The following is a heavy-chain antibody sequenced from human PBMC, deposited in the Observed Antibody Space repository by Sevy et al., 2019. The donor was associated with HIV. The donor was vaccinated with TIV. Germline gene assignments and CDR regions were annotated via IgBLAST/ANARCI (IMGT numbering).Heavy chain of an antibody. D-gene: IGHD5-12*01. CDR3: AREHPGYNPFDN. CDR1: GFTFSTYD. V-gene: IGHV3-30*03. CDR2: ISYDGSLK. Sequence: GGSLRLSCAGSGFTFSTYDMHWVRQAPGKGLEWLAVISYDGSLKFHTDSVRGRFTISRDNSKNTVYLQMNSLRAEDTAVYYCAREHPGYNPFDNWGQGTLVTVSS. J-gene: IGHJ4*02.